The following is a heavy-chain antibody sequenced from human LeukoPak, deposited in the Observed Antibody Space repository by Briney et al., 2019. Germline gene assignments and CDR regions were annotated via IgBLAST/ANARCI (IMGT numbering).Heavy chain of an antibody. Sequence: GGSLRLSCAASGFTFDDYAMHWVRQAPGKGLEWVSGISWNSGGIGYADSVKGRFTISRDNAKNSLYLQTNSLRAEDTALYYCAKDMACSSTSCYTALDYWGQGTLVTVSS. CDR1: GFTFDDYA. D-gene: IGHD2-2*01. CDR3: AKDMACSSTSCYTALDY. J-gene: IGHJ4*02. V-gene: IGHV3-9*01. CDR2: ISWNSGGI.